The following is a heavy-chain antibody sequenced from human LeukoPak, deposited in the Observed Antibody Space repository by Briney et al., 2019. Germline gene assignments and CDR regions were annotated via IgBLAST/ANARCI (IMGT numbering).Heavy chain of an antibody. V-gene: IGHV3-30-3*01. Sequence: PGRSLRLSCAASGFTFSGYAMHWVRQAPGKGLEWVAVISYDGSNKYYADSVKGRFTISRDNSKNTLYLQMNSLRAEDTAVYCCARDPRPYCSSTSCYVYWFDPWGQGTLVTVSS. D-gene: IGHD2-2*01. CDR1: GFTFSGYA. CDR2: ISYDGSNK. J-gene: IGHJ5*02. CDR3: ARDPRPYCSSTSCYVYWFDP.